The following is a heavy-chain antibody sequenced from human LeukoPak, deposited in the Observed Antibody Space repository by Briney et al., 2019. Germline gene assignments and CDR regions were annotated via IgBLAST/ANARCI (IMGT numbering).Heavy chain of an antibody. V-gene: IGHV3-23*01. Sequence: PGGSLRLSCAASGFTFSSYAMSWVRQAPGKGLEWVSAISGSGGSTYYADSVKGRFTISRDNAKNSLYLQMNSLRAEDTAVYYCARAGSSGDFDYWGQGTLVTVSS. CDR1: GFTFSSYA. CDR2: ISGSGGST. D-gene: IGHD6-19*01. J-gene: IGHJ4*02. CDR3: ARAGSSGDFDY.